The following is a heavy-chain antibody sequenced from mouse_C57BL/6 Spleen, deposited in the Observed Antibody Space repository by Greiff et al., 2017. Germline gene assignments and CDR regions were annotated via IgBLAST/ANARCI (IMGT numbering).Heavy chain of an antibody. V-gene: IGHV1-15*01. CDR2: IDPETGGT. CDR3: TRCGAYYDYPFAY. Sequence: VQLVESGAELVRPGASVTLSCKASGYTFTDYEMHWVKQTPVHGLEWIGAIDPETGGTAYNQKFKGKAILTADKSSSTAYMELRSLTSEDSAVYYCTRCGAYYDYPFAYWGQGTLVTVSA. D-gene: IGHD2-4*01. CDR1: GYTFTDYE. J-gene: IGHJ3*01.